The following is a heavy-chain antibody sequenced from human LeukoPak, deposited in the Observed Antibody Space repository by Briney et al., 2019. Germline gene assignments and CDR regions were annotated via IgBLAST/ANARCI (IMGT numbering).Heavy chain of an antibody. CDR1: GGSISNTNW. CDR2: ISLTGLT. V-gene: IGHV4-4*02. CDR3: SRENGAFSPFGY. Sequence: TSETLSLTCGVSGGSISNTNWWSWVRQPPGQGLEWIGEISLTGLTHYNPSLESRVTVSLDKSKNQLSLYLTSVTAADTAVYYCSRENGAFSPFGYWGQGTLVTVLS. J-gene: IGHJ4*02. D-gene: IGHD2-8*01.